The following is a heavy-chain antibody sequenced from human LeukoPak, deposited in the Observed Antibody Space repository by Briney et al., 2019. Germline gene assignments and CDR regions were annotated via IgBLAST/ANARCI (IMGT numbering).Heavy chain of an antibody. CDR1: GYTFTGYY. CDR3: ARAPSLDSSGYPMD. V-gene: IGHV1-2*02. J-gene: IGHJ4*02. Sequence: ASVKVSCKPSGYTFTGYYMHWVRQAPGQGLEWMGWINPNSGGTNYAQKFQGRVTMTRDTSISTAYVELSRLRSDDTAVYYCARAPSLDSSGYPMDWGQGTLVTVSS. D-gene: IGHD3-22*01. CDR2: INPNSGGT.